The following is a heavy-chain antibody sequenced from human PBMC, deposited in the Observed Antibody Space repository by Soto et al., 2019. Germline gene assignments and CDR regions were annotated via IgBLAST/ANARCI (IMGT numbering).Heavy chain of an antibody. CDR3: AKEVDYGDFYYYYGMDV. V-gene: IGHV3-21*01. Sequence: EVQLVESGGGLVRPGGSLRLSCAASGFTFSRYSINWVRQAPGKGLEWVSSIASSSSPIFYADSLQGRFTISRDNAKNSLYLQMNGLRDEDTAVYYCAKEVDYGDFYYYYGMDVWGQGTTVTVSS. CDR1: GFTFSRYS. D-gene: IGHD4-17*01. J-gene: IGHJ6*02. CDR2: IASSSSPI.